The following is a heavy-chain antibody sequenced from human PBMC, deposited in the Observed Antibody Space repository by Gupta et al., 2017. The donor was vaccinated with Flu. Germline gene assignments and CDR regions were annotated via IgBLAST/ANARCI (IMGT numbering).Heavy chain of an antibody. CDR1: GFTFSSHA. V-gene: IGHV3-23*01. D-gene: IGHD6-6*01. CDR2: ISGSGGST. J-gene: IGHJ4*02. Sequence: EVQLLESGGGLVQPGGSLRLSCAASGFTFSSHAMSWVRQAPGKGLEWVSTISGSGGSTYYADSVKGRFTISRDNSKNAVYLQLNNLRADDTAFYYCAKAHYSNSWYYFDCWGQGTLVTVSS. CDR3: AKAHYSNSWYYFDC.